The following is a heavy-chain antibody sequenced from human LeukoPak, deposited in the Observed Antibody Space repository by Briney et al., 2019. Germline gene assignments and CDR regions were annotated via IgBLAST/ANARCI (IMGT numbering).Heavy chain of an antibody. CDR1: GFTFSSYE. D-gene: IGHD2-15*01. J-gene: IGHJ4*02. CDR2: ISSSSSTI. CDR3: TRDSAHSGDY. V-gene: IGHV3-48*03. Sequence: GGSLRLSCAASGFTFSSYEMNWVRQAPGKGLEWVSYISSSSSTIYYADSVKGRFTISRDNAKNTLYLQMNSLRAEDTAVYYCTRDSAHSGDYWGQGTLVTVSS.